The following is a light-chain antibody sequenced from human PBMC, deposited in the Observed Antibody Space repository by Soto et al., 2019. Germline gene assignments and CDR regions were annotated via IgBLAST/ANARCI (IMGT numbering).Light chain of an antibody. CDR1: SSYVGGNKY. V-gene: IGLV2-14*01. CDR2: KVT. Sequence: QSFLTQPASVSWSPGHSITISFTGTSSYVGGNKYVSWYQQYPGKVPKLLINKVTNRPSVVSYRFSGSKSGKPASLTISAILAEDEADYFCASSTSDSLYVFGTGTKVTVL. CDR3: ASSTSDSLYV. J-gene: IGLJ1*01.